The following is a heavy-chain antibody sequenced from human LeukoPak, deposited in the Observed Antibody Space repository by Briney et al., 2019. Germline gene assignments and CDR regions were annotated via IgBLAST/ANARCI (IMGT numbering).Heavy chain of an antibody. V-gene: IGHV1-46*01. Sequence: GASVKVSCKASGYTFTSYYMHWVRQAPGQGLEWMGIINPSGGSTSYAQKFQGRVTMTRDMSTSTVYMELSSLRSEDTAVYYCARDSSEGCYDSSGYSVCPPPELEGSLFDYWGQGTLVTVSS. CDR1: GYTFTSYY. CDR3: ARDSSEGCYDSSGYSVCPPPELEGSLFDY. J-gene: IGHJ4*02. CDR2: INPSGGST. D-gene: IGHD3-22*01.